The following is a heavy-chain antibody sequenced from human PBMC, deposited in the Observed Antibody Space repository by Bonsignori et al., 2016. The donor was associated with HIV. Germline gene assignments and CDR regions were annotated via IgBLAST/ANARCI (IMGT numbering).Heavy chain of an antibody. J-gene: IGHJ3*02. Sequence: VRQAPGKGLEWVANINQDGSEKYYVDSVRGRFTISRDNAKNSLYLQMNSLRAEDTAVYYCARAWSYDTSGYYDAFDIWGHGTVVTVSS. V-gene: IGHV3-7*03. CDR2: INQDGSEK. D-gene: IGHD3-22*01. CDR3: ARAWSYDTSGYYDAFDI.